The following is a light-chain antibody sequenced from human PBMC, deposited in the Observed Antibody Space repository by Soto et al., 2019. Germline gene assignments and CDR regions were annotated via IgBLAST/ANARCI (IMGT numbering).Light chain of an antibody. Sequence: DIQMTQSPSSVSASVGDRVTITCRASQGISTWLAWYQQKPGQAPKLLIYAASSLQSGVSSRFSGSGSGTDFPLTISSLQPEDFATYYCLQSDSFPHTFGPGTKLHIK. CDR2: AAS. CDR1: QGISTW. V-gene: IGKV1-12*01. CDR3: LQSDSFPHT. J-gene: IGKJ2*01.